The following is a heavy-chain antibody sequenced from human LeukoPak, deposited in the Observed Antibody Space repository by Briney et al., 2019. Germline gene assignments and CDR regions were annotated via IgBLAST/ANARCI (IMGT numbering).Heavy chain of an antibody. D-gene: IGHD3-22*01. Sequence: SETLSLTCAVYGVSFSGYYWSWIRQPPGKGLEWIGEINHSGSTNYNPSLKSRVTISVDTSKNQFSLKLSSVTAADTAVYYCARGPTYYYDSSGYSFFFQHWGQGTLVTVSS. V-gene: IGHV4-34*01. CDR1: GVSFSGYY. CDR2: INHSGST. J-gene: IGHJ1*01. CDR3: ARGPTYYYDSSGYSFFFQH.